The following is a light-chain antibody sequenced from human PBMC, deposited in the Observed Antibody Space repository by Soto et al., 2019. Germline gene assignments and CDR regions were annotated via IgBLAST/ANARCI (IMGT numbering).Light chain of an antibody. CDR2: GAS. V-gene: IGKV3-15*01. CDR3: QQGHSTPQT. J-gene: IGKJ2*01. Sequence: EIVMTQSPATLSVSPGERATLSCRASQSVSGSLAWYQQKPGQAPRLLIYGASTRATGIPARFSGSGSGTEFTLTINSLQSEDFATYFCQQGHSTPQTFGQGTKVEIK. CDR1: QSVSGS.